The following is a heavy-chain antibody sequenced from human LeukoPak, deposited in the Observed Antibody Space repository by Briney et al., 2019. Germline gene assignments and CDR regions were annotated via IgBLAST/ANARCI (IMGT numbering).Heavy chain of an antibody. V-gene: IGHV4-61*01. CDR3: ARVISWFDP. J-gene: IGHJ5*02. Sequence: PSETLSLTCTVSGGSVSSGSYYWSWIRQPPGKGLEWTGYIYYSGSTNYNPSLKSRVTISVDTSKNQFSLKLSSVTAADTAVYYCARVISWFDPWGQGTLVTVSS. CDR1: GGSVSSGSYY. CDR2: IYYSGST.